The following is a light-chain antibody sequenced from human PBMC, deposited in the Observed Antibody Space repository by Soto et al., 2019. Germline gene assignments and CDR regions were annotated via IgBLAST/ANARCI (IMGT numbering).Light chain of an antibody. V-gene: IGKV3-20*01. J-gene: IGKJ1*01. CDR2: GAS. CDR1: QSVGNNY. Sequence: EIVLTHSPDTLSLSPGERATLSCRASQSVGNNYLAWYQQRPGQAPRLVIYGASNRATGIPDRFSAWGSGTDFTLTISRXEPEDFAVYYCQQYTSSPLTFGQGTKVDIK. CDR3: QQYTSSPLT.